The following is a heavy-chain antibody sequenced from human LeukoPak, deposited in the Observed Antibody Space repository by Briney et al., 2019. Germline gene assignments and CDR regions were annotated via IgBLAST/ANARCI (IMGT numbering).Heavy chain of an antibody. Sequence: SETLSLTCTVSGGSISSYYWSWVRQPPGKGLEGIGYIYYSGSTNYNPSLKSRVTISVDTSKNQFSLKLSSVTAADTAVYYCARVSPTYYYDSSGYYFDYWGQGTLVTVSS. CDR2: IYYSGST. CDR3: ARVSPTYYYDSSGYYFDY. V-gene: IGHV4-59*01. D-gene: IGHD3-22*01. J-gene: IGHJ4*02. CDR1: GGSISSYY.